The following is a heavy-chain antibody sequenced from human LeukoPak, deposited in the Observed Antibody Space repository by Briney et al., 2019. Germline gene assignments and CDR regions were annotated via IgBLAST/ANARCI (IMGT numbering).Heavy chain of an antibody. D-gene: IGHD6-19*01. J-gene: IGHJ4*02. V-gene: IGHV3-9*01. CDR2: ISWNSGSI. CDR3: AKDKSYSSGWSGGLDY. Sequence: GGSLRLSCAASGFTFDGYAMHWVRQAPGKGLEWVSGISWNSGSIGYADSVKGRFTISRDNAKNSLYLQMNSLRAEDTALYYCAKDKSYSSGWSGGLDYWGQGTLVTVSS. CDR1: GFTFDGYA.